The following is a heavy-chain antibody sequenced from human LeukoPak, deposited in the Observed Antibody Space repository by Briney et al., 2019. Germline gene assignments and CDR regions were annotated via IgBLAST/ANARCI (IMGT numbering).Heavy chain of an antibody. Sequence: PSETLSLTCTVSGDSVSSSSYYWGWIRQPPGKGLECIGSVYYSGNTYYNPSLKSRVTISVDTSKNQFSLKLSSVTAADTAVYYCARAVTSSSSWYKWVNWFDPWGQGTLVTVSS. CDR2: VYYSGNT. CDR3: ARAVTSSSSWYKWVNWFDP. V-gene: IGHV4-39*07. D-gene: IGHD6-13*01. J-gene: IGHJ5*02. CDR1: GDSVSSSSYY.